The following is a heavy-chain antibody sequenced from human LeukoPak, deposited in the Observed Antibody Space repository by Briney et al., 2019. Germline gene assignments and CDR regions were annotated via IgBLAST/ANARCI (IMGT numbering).Heavy chain of an antibody. Sequence: PSETLSLTCTVSGGSISSYHWSWIRQPPGKGLEWIGYIYTSGSTNYNPSLKSRVTISVDTSKNQFSLKLSSVTAADTAVYYCARRFAVAGGHDAFDIWGQGTMVTVSS. J-gene: IGHJ3*02. CDR1: GGSISSYH. V-gene: IGHV4-4*09. CDR2: IYTSGST. CDR3: ARRFAVAGGHDAFDI. D-gene: IGHD6-19*01.